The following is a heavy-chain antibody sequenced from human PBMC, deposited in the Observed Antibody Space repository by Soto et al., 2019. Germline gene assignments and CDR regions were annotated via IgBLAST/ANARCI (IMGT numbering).Heavy chain of an antibody. CDR1: GGTFSSYA. D-gene: IGHD3-3*01. V-gene: IGHV1-69*06. CDR2: IIPIFGTA. Sequence: SVKVSCKASGGTFSSYAISWVRQAPGQGLEWMGGIIPIFGTANYAQKFQGRVTITADKSTSTAYMELSSLRSEDTAVYYCASPTCXFWSGYSYYYYYYGMDVWGQGTTVTVSS. CDR3: ASPTCXFWSGYSYYYYYYGMDV. J-gene: IGHJ6*02.